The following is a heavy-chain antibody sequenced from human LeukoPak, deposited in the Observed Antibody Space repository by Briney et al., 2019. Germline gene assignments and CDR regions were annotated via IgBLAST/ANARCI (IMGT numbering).Heavy chain of an antibody. CDR1: GFTFNNAW. CDR2: INQDGSQK. CDR3: ARSNREFASGSGDY. J-gene: IGHJ4*02. Sequence: GGSLRLSCAGSGFTFNNAWMSWVRQAPGKGLEWVANINQDGSQKACVDSVKGRFSISRDNAKNSLYLQMHSLRAEDTAVYYCARSNREFASGSGDYWGQGTLVTVSS. D-gene: IGHD3-10*01. V-gene: IGHV3-7*05.